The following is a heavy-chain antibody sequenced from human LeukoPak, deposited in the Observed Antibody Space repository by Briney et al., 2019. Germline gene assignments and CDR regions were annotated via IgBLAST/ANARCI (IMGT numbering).Heavy chain of an antibody. V-gene: IGHV1-69*13. CDR2: IIPIFGTA. CDR1: GGTFSSYA. D-gene: IGHD2-15*01. J-gene: IGHJ6*02. Sequence: SVKVSCKASGGTFSSYAISWVRQAPGQGLEWMGGIIPIFGTANYAQKFQGRVTITADESTSTAYMELSSLRSEDTAVYYCASLVAATYYYYGMDVWGQGTTVTVSS. CDR3: ASLVAATYYYYGMDV.